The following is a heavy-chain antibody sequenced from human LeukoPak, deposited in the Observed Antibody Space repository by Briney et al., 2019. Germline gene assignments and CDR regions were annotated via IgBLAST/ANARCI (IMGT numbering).Heavy chain of an antibody. D-gene: IGHD3-22*01. CDR2: IYSGDNT. Sequence: GGSLRLSCADSGFTVSSNYMSWVRQAPGKGLEWVSVIYSGDNTYYADSVKGRFTISRDESKNTLYLQMNSLRAEDTAVYYCASGQTYYYDSSDSGEAFDIWGQGTMVTLSS. V-gene: IGHV3-66*01. CDR1: GFTVSSNY. CDR3: ASGQTYYYDSSDSGEAFDI. J-gene: IGHJ3*02.